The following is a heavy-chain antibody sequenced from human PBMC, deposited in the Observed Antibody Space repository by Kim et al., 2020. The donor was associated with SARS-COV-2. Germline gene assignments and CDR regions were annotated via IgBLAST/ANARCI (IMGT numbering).Heavy chain of an antibody. CDR2: IWYDGSNE. V-gene: IGHV3-33*06. D-gene: IGHD3-10*01. CDR3: AKGVGRYGSGSSDY. Sequence: GGSLRLSCAASGFTFSSYGMHWVRQATGKGLEWVAGIWYDGSNEYYADSVRGRFTIFRDNSKSTLDLQMDSLRAEDTAGYYCAKGVGRYGSGSSDYWGQGTLVTVSS. J-gene: IGHJ4*02. CDR1: GFTFSSYG.